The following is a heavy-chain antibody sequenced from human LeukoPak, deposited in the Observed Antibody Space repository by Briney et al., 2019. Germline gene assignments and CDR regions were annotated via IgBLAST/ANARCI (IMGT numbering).Heavy chain of an antibody. CDR2: IRFDGSDK. CDR3: AKIGAVAGHFDY. CDR1: GFTFSRYG. D-gene: IGHD6-19*01. V-gene: IGHV3-30*02. J-gene: IGHJ4*02. Sequence: GGSLRLSCAASGFTFSRYGMHWVRKAPGKGLEWVAFIRFDGSDKYHADSVKGRFTISRDNSKNTVYLQMNSLRVEDTALYYCAKIGAVAGHFDYWGQGTLVTVSS.